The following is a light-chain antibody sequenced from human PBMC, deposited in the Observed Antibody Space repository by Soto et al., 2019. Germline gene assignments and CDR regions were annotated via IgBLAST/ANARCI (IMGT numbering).Light chain of an antibody. CDR2: DTS. V-gene: IGKV3D-20*01. J-gene: IGKJ1*01. Sequence: DILLTQSPATLSLSPGDRVTLSCGASQSVVGGYFAWYQQKPGLAPRLIIYDTSIRASGIPDRISGSGSGTHFTLTISRLEPEDFAVYYCQQYGSSPSFGQGTKVDIK. CDR3: QQYGSSPS. CDR1: QSVVGGY.